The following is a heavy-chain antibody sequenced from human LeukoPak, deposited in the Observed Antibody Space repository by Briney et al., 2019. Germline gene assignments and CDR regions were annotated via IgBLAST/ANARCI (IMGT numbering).Heavy chain of an antibody. J-gene: IGHJ5*02. CDR2: IYYTGST. V-gene: IGHV4-61*01. D-gene: IGHD4-17*01. CDR1: GDCVSNGRYY. Sequence: SSETLSLTCTVSGDCVSNGRYYWGWVRQAPGKRLEWIAYIYYTGSTNYKPSLKSRVTMSVDTSKNQFSLKLSSVTAADTAVYYCAVVGVTTYWFDPWGQGTLVTVSS. CDR3: AVVGVTTYWFDP.